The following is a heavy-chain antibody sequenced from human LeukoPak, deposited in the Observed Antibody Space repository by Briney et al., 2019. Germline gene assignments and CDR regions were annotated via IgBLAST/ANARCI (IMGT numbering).Heavy chain of an antibody. V-gene: IGHV1-18*01. CDR1: GYTFTSYG. Sequence: GASVKVSCKASGYTFTSYGISWVRQAPGQGLEWMGWISAYNGNTNYAQKLQGRVTMTTDTSTSTAYMELRSLRSDDTAVYYRARRTTYYDILTGYYTDWFDPWGQGTLVTVSS. J-gene: IGHJ5*02. CDR3: ARRTTYYDILTGYYTDWFDP. CDR2: ISAYNGNT. D-gene: IGHD3-9*01.